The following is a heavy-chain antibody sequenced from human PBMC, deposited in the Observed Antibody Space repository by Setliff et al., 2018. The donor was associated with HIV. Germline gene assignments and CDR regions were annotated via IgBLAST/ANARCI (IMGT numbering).Heavy chain of an antibody. V-gene: IGHV1-18*01. CDR2: ISAYNGII. D-gene: IGHD3-10*01. CDR1: GYTFTNYG. J-gene: IGHJ6*03. CDR3: ARTSTMVRGVIMDYYYYMDV. Sequence: GASVKFSCKASGYTFTNYGITWVRQAPGQGLEWMGWISAYNGIINYAQNLQGRVTMATDTSTRTAYMELRSLRSDDTAVYYCARTSTMVRGVIMDYYYYMDVWGKGSTVTVSS.